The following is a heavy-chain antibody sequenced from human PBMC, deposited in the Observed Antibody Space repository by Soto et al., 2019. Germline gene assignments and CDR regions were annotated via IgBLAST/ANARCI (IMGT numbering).Heavy chain of an antibody. V-gene: IGHV3-23*01. D-gene: IGHD3-16*01. CDR1: GFTFSSYA. Sequence: PGGSLRLSRAASGFTFSSYAMSWLSQAPGKGLEWVSAISGSRGSTYYADSVKGRFTISRDNAKNTLYLQRNSLRVEDTAVYYCAKDMRIRAEGAFDIGGQGTTVTVSS. CDR3: AKDMRIRAEGAFDI. J-gene: IGHJ3*02. CDR2: ISGSRGST.